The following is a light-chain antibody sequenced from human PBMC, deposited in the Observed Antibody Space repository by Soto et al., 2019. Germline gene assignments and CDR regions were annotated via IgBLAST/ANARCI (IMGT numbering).Light chain of an antibody. J-gene: IGKJ1*01. CDR3: QQYGNSPST. Sequence: ETVLTQSPGTLSLSPGERATLSCRASQSVSGSRLAWYHQKPGQAPRLLIYGAFNRVTGIPVRFSGSGSGTDFTLNISRMEPEDFAVYYCQQYGNSPSTFGQGPKVEIK. V-gene: IGKV3-20*01. CDR1: QSVSGSR. CDR2: GAF.